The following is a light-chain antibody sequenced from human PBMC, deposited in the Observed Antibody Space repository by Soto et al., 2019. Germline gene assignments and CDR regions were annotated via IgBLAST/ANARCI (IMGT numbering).Light chain of an antibody. CDR3: QQRAKWPPT. V-gene: IGKV3-11*01. CDR2: RAS. CDR1: QCVTGS. Sequence: DIVLTQSPATLSLSPGERATLSCRASQCVTGSVAWYQQKPGQSPRLLIYRASDRASGIPARFTGSGSGTEFTLTISSLEPEDFAIYYCQQRAKWPPTFGGGTKVEIK. J-gene: IGKJ4*01.